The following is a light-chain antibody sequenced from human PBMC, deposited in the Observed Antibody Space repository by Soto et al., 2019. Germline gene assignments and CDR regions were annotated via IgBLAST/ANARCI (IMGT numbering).Light chain of an antibody. V-gene: IGKV1-8*01. CDR1: QGISSY. J-gene: IGKJ1*01. Sequence: AIRMTQSPSSFSASTGDRVTITCRASQGISSYLAWYQQKPGKAPKLLIYAASTLQSGVPSRFSGSGSGTEFTLTSSCLQPEDFATYYRQQYYSYPRTFGQGTKVEIK. CDR2: AAS. CDR3: QQYYSYPRT.